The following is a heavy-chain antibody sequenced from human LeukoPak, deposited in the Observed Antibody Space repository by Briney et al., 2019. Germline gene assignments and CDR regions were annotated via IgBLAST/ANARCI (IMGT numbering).Heavy chain of an antibody. J-gene: IGHJ3*02. V-gene: IGHV5-10-1*01. D-gene: IGHD1-26*01. CDR1: GYSFTTYW. CDR2: IDPSGSYI. CDR3: ARHRYSGTREGAFDI. Sequence: GEPLNISCQGSGYSFTTYWITWVRQMPGKSLEWMGRIDPSGSYINFSTSTQGHVTISADKSISTAYLQWSSLKASDTAMYFCARHRYSGTREGAFDIWGQGTMVTVSS.